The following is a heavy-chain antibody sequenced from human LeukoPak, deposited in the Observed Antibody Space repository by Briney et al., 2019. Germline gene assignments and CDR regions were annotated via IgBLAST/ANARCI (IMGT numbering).Heavy chain of an antibody. D-gene: IGHD1-26*01. CDR2: IYYSGIT. CDR1: GGSISTYY. CDR3: ARWEASRVAFDI. J-gene: IGHJ3*02. Sequence: PSXTLSLTCTVSGGSISTYYWSWIRQPPGRGREWIGYIYYSGITDYSPSLKSRVTISIDTSKKQFSLKLSSVTAADTAVYYCARWEASRVAFDIWGQGTLVTVSS. V-gene: IGHV4-59*01.